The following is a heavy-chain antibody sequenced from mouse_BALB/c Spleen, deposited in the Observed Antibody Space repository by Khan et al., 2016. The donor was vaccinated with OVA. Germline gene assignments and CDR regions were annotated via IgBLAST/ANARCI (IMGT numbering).Heavy chain of an antibody. V-gene: IGHV9-3-1*01. J-gene: IGHJ4*01. CDR2: INTDTGEP. D-gene: IGHD2-14*01. Sequence: QIQLVQSGPELKKPGVTVKISCKASGYTFTTYGMNWVKQAPGKGLKWMGWINTDTGEPTYVDDFKGRFAFSLDTSASTAYLQLNNLKNEDTATYFCARVGYSGTMDYWCQGTSVTVSS. CDR3: ARVGYSGTMDY. CDR1: GYTFTTYG.